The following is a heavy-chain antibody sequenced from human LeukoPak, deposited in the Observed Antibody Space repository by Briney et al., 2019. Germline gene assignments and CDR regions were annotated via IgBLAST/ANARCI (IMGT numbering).Heavy chain of an antibody. CDR3: ARVPVEELLPALFSGWFDP. D-gene: IGHD3-10*01. J-gene: IGHJ5*02. Sequence: ASVKVSCKVSGYTFTDYYMHWVQQAPGKGLEWMGWMNPNSGNTGYAQKFQGRVTMTRNTSISTAYMELSSLRSEDTAVYYCARVPVEELLPALFSGWFDPWGQGTLVTVSS. CDR1: GYTFTDYY. V-gene: IGHV1-8*02. CDR2: MNPNSGNT.